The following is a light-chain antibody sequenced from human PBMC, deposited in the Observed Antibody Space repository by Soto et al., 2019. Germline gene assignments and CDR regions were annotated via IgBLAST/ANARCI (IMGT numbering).Light chain of an antibody. CDR3: HQSQSWPRT. V-gene: IGKV3-11*01. CDR2: HTS. CDR1: QTVNSR. J-gene: IGKJ1*01. Sequence: IVLTQSPATRSSSPGERATLSCRASQTVNSRLAWYQHKPGQAPRLLIYHTSNRATGIPARFSGSGSGTDFPLTISGLEPEDFAVYYCHQSQSWPRTFGQGTKVDIK.